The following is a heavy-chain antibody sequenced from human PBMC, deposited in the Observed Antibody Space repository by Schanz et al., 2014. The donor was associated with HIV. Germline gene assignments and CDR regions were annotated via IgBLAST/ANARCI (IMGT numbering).Heavy chain of an antibody. CDR3: ARDLRVVPAASDNWFDP. V-gene: IGHV1-18*01. Sequence: QVQLVQSGTEVKKPGASVTVSCKASGYTFTNYAINWVRQAPGQGLEWMGWINAYNGNTHYAQKFQGRVTMTTDTSTSTAYMELRNLRSDDTAVYYCARDLRVVPAASDNWFDPWGQGTLVTVSS. D-gene: IGHD2-2*01. J-gene: IGHJ5*02. CDR2: INAYNGNT. CDR1: GYTFTNYA.